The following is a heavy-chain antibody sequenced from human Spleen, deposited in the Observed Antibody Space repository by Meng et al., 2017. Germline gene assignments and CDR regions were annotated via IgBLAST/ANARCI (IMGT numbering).Heavy chain of an antibody. CDR3: ARRDGISRPFDY. Sequence: GESLKISCAASGFTFSSYAMHWVRQAPGKGLEWVAVISYDGSNKYYADSVKGRFTISRDNSKNTVYLHMNSLRAEDTALYYCARRDGISRPFDYWGQGTLVTVSS. D-gene: IGHD5-24*01. V-gene: IGHV3-30*04. J-gene: IGHJ4*02. CDR2: ISYDGSNK. CDR1: GFTFSSYA.